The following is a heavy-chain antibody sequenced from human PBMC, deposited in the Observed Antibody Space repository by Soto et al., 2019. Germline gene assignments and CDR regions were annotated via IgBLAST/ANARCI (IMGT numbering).Heavy chain of an antibody. Sequence: GGSLRLSCAASGFTFSNAWMSWVRQAPGKGLEWVGRIKSKTDGGTTDYAAPVKGRFTISRDDSKNTLYLQMNSLKTEDTAVYYCTTFRVAGTAFDIWGQGTMVTVSS. V-gene: IGHV3-15*01. CDR2: IKSKTDGGTT. J-gene: IGHJ3*02. CDR3: TTFRVAGTAFDI. CDR1: GFTFSNAW. D-gene: IGHD6-19*01.